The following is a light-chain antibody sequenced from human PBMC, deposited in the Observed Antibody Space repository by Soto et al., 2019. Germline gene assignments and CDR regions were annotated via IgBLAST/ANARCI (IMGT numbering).Light chain of an antibody. V-gene: IGKV1-27*01. Sequence: DIQMTQSPSSLSASVGDRVTITCRASQGITNYLAWYQQKPGKVPRLLIYAASSLQSGVPSRFSGSGSGTDFTLTISSLQHEDVATYYCQKYDSARWTFGQGTKVEIK. CDR1: QGITNY. J-gene: IGKJ1*01. CDR2: AAS. CDR3: QKYDSARWT.